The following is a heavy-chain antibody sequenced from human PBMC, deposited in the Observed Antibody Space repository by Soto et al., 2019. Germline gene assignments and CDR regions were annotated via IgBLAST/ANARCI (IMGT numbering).Heavy chain of an antibody. V-gene: IGHV3-48*02. D-gene: IGHD3-22*01. CDR3: ARETYYYDSSGYYSDAFDI. CDR1: GFTFSSYS. Sequence: GGSLRLSCAASGFTFSSYSMNWVRQAPGKGLEWVSYISSSSSTIYYADSVKGRFTISRDNAKNSLYLQMNSLRDEDTAVYYCARETYYYDSSGYYSDAFDIWGQGAMVTVSS. J-gene: IGHJ3*02. CDR2: ISSSSSTI.